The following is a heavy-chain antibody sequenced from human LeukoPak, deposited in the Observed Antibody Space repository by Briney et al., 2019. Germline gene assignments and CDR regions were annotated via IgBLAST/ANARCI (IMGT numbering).Heavy chain of an antibody. CDR1: GGTFSSYA. J-gene: IGHJ5*02. Sequence: ASVKVSCKASGGTFSSYAISWVRQAPGQGLEWMGGIIPIFGTANYAQKFQGRVTITADESTSTAYMELSSLRSEDTAVYYCARVRLGYCSSTSCPPNWFDPWGQGTLVTVSS. D-gene: IGHD2-2*01. CDR3: ARVRLGYCSSTSCPPNWFDP. CDR2: IIPIFGTA. V-gene: IGHV1-69*13.